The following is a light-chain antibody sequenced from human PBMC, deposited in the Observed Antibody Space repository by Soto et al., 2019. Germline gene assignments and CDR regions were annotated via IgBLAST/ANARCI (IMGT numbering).Light chain of an antibody. J-gene: IGKJ1*01. Sequence: EIVMTQSPATLSVSPGERATLSCRASQSVSSNLAWYQQKPGQAPSLLIYGASTRATGIPDRFSGSGSGTDLTLTISRLEPEDFEVYYCQHYYTSYTTFGQGTKVDIK. CDR1: QSVSSN. V-gene: IGKV3-15*01. CDR2: GAS. CDR3: QHYYTSYTT.